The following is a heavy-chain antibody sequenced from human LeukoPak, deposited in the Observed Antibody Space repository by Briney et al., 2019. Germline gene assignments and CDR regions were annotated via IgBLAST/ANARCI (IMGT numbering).Heavy chain of an antibody. J-gene: IGHJ6*03. CDR3: ARAPRTPRYCSSTSCYHGGYYYYYYMDV. Sequence: SETLSLTCTVAGGSISSYYWSWIRQPPGKGLEWIGYIYYSGSINYNPSLKSRVTISVDTSKNQFSLKLSSVTAADTAVYYCARAPRTPRYCSSTSCYHGGYYYYYYMDVWGKGTTVTVSS. V-gene: IGHV4-59*01. CDR1: GGSISSYY. D-gene: IGHD2-2*01. CDR2: IYYSGSI.